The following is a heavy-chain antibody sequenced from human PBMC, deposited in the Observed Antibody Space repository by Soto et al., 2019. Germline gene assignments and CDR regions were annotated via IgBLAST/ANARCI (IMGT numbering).Heavy chain of an antibody. J-gene: IGHJ4*02. Sequence: QVQIQPWGAGLLKPSETLSLTCAVYGGSFSGYYWSWIRQPPGQGREWIGETNNSGNPNYNPSLKTRVNITVGTSNNELSLKLSSVTAADTAVYYCARYGSGWYIFFDYWGQGSLVT. D-gene: IGHD6-19*01. CDR2: TNNSGNP. CDR3: ARYGSGWYIFFDY. CDR1: GGSFSGYY. V-gene: IGHV4-34*02.